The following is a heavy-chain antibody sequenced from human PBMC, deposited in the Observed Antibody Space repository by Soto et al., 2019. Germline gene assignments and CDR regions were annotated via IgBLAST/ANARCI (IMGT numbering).Heavy chain of an antibody. J-gene: IGHJ6*02. V-gene: IGHV1-2*04. CDR1: GYTFTGYY. CDR3: AREPPHCSSTSCPGYWYYGMDV. D-gene: IGHD2-2*01. CDR2: INPNSGGT. Sequence: ASVKVSCKASGYTFTGYYMHWVRQAPGQGLEWMGWINPNSGGTNYAQKFQGWVTMTRDTSISTAYMELSRLRPDDTAVYYCAREPPHCSSTSCPGYWYYGMDVWGQGTTVTVSS.